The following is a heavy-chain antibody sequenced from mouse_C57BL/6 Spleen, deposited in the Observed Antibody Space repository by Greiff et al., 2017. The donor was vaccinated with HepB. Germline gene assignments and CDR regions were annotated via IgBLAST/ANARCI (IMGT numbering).Heavy chain of an antibody. D-gene: IGHD1-1*01. CDR3: ARTLLLRYFDY. CDR2: IYPRSGNT. V-gene: IGHV1-81*01. Sequence: VQLQQSGAELARPGASVKLSCKASGYTFTSYGISWVKQRTGQGLEWIGEIYPRSGNTYYNEKFKGKATLTADKSSSTAYMELRSLTSEDSAVYFCARTLLLRYFDYWGQGTTLTVSS. CDR1: GYTFTSYG. J-gene: IGHJ2*01.